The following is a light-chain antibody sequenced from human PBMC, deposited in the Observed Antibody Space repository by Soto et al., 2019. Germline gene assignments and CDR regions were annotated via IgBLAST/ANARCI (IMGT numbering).Light chain of an antibody. CDR2: SND. V-gene: IGLV1-44*01. CDR1: SSNIGSNT. J-gene: IGLJ2*01. Sequence: QSVLTQPPSTSGTPGQRVTISCSGSSSNIGSNTVNWYQQLPGAAPKLLIYSNDQRPSGVPDRLSGSKSSTSASLAFSGLQSEDEADYYCAAWDDSLNVVVFGGGTKLTVL. CDR3: AAWDDSLNVVV.